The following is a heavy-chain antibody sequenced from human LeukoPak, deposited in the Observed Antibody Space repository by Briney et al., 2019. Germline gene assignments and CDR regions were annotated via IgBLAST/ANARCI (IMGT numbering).Heavy chain of an antibody. CDR2: IYYSGST. D-gene: IGHD1-14*01. Sequence: PSETLSLTCTVSGGSISSGGYYWSWIRQHPGKGLEWIGYIYYSGSTYYNPSLKSRVTISVDTSKNQSSLKLSSVTAADTAVYYCARTAVGPEYYFDYWGQGTLVTVSS. CDR3: ARTAVGPEYYFDY. CDR1: GGSISSGGYY. J-gene: IGHJ4*02. V-gene: IGHV4-31*03.